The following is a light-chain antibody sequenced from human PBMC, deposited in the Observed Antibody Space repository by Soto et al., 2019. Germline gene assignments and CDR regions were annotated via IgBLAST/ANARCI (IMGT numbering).Light chain of an antibody. CDR2: DAS. CDR1: QSVSNN. J-gene: IGKJ1*01. CDR3: QQYHNWPSWS. V-gene: IGKV3-15*01. Sequence: ILMTQSPATLSASPGERATLSCRASQSVSNNLAWYQQKPGQAPRLLIYDASTRATGIPARFSGSGSGTEFSLTIPGLQSQDFAVYCCQQYHNWPSWSFGNWTKVEIK.